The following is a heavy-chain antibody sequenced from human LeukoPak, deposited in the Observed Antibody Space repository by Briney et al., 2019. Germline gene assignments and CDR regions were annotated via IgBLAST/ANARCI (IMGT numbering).Heavy chain of an antibody. Sequence: PSETLSLTCIVSGGSISSDSHYWGWIRQPPGKGLEWIGTMYYSGNTYYSPSLKSRVTISVDASKNQFSLRLSSVTAADTAVYYCARDQDGYGDYGDAFDIWGQGTMVTVSS. D-gene: IGHD4-17*01. V-gene: IGHV4-39*02. J-gene: IGHJ3*02. CDR2: MYYSGNT. CDR3: ARDQDGYGDYGDAFDI. CDR1: GGSISSDSHY.